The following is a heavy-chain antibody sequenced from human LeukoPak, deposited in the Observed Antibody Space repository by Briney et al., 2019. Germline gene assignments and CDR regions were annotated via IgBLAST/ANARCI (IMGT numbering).Heavy chain of an antibody. J-gene: IGHJ4*02. D-gene: IGHD4-17*01. CDR2: INPSGGST. CDR3: AISDFADSDVYFDS. V-gene: IGHV1-46*01. CDR1: GYTFTSYY. Sequence: ASVKVSCKASGYTFTSYYMHWVRQAPGQGLEWMGIINPSGGSTSYAQKFQGRVTMTRDMSTSTVYMELSSLRSDDTAVFYCAISDFADSDVYFDSWGQGTLVIVSS.